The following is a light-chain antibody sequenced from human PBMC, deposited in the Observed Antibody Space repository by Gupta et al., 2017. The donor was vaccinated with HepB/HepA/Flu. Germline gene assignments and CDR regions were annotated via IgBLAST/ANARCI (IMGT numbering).Light chain of an antibody. CDR2: DVS. J-gene: IGLJ2*01. CDR1: SSDVGGYNY. Sequence: QSALTQPASVSGSPGQSITISCTGTSSDVGGYNYVSWYQQHPGKAHKLMIYDVSKRPSGVANRFSGSKSGNTASLTISGRQAEDEADYYCSSDTSSSTLEFGGGTKLTVL. CDR3: SSDTSSSTLE. V-gene: IGLV2-14*01.